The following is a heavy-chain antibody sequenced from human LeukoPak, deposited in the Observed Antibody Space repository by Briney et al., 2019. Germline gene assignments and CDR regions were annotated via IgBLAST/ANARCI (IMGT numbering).Heavy chain of an antibody. CDR2: IYTSGST. CDR3: ARAKGYYYYFDY. CDR1: GGSISSSPYY. Sequence: PSETLSLTCTVSGGSISSSPYYWGWIRQPPGKGLEWIGRIYTSGSTNYNPSLKSRVTMSVDTSKNQFSLKLSSVTAADTAVYYCARAKGYYYYFDYWGQGTLVTVSS. J-gene: IGHJ4*02. D-gene: IGHD3-22*01. V-gene: IGHV4-61*05.